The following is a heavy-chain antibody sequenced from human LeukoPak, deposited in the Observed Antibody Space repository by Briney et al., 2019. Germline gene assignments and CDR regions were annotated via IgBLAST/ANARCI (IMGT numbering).Heavy chain of an antibody. CDR3: ARAKMASGSYMNWFDP. Sequence: SETLSLTCTVSGGSISNYYWSWIRQPAGKGLEWIGHIYTSGSTNYNPSLKSRVTMSLDTSKNQFSLKLSSVTAADTAVYYCARAKMASGSYMNWFDPWGQGTLITVSS. CDR1: GGSISNYY. V-gene: IGHV4-4*07. CDR2: IYTSGST. D-gene: IGHD1-26*01. J-gene: IGHJ5*02.